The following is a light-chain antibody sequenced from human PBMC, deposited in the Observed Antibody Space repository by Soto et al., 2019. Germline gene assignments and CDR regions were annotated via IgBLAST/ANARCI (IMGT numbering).Light chain of an antibody. CDR1: SSDVGGYNY. V-gene: IGLV2-14*01. CDR2: EVS. CDR3: SSYTSSSTRV. J-gene: IGLJ1*01. Sequence: QSVLTQPACVSVSPGQSITISCTGTSSDVGGYNYVSWYQQHPGKAPKLMIYEVSNRPSGVSNRFSGSKSGNTASLTISGLQAEDEADYYCSSYTSSSTRVFGTGTKVTVL.